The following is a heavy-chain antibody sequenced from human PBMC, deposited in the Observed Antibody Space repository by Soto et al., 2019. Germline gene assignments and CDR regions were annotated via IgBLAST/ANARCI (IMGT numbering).Heavy chain of an antibody. CDR1: GGSISSYY. D-gene: IGHD3-22*01. V-gene: IGHV4-59*01. CDR2: IYYSGST. CDR3: ARDRGRDSKSFYYDSSGGWFDP. Sequence: QVQLQESGPGLVKPSETLSLTCTVSGGSISSYYWSWIRQPPGKGLEWIGYIYYSGSTNYNPSLKSRVTISVDTSKNQFSLKLSSVTAADTAVYYCARDRGRDSKSFYYDSSGGWFDPWGQGTLVTVSS. J-gene: IGHJ5*02.